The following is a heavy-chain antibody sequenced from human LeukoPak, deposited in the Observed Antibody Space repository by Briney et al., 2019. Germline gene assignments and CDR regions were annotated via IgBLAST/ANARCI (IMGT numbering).Heavy chain of an antibody. Sequence: GRSLRLSCAASGFTFSNYGLHWVRQAPGKGLEWVGVIWYDGSKKYYADSVKGRFTISRDDSKNTLYLQVNSLRAEDTAVYYCARDGSFWRGYPYYFDYWGQGTLVTVSS. CDR3: ARDGSFWRGYPYYFDY. D-gene: IGHD3-3*01. V-gene: IGHV3-33*01. J-gene: IGHJ4*02. CDR2: IWYDGSKK. CDR1: GFTFSNYG.